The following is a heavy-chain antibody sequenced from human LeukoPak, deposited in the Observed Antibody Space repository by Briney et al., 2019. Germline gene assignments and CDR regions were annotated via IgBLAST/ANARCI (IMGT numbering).Heavy chain of an antibody. CDR2: ISSNGDNT. D-gene: IGHD6-19*01. CDR3: TLSGWYPYYFDY. J-gene: IGHJ4*02. V-gene: IGHV3-64*04. Sequence: GGSLRLSCSVSGFTFSTYVMHWVRQAPGKGLEYVSAISSNGDNTYYADSVKGRFTISRDNSKNTLYLQMNSLRAEDTAVYYCTLSGWYPYYFDYWGQGTLVTVSS. CDR1: GFTFSTYV.